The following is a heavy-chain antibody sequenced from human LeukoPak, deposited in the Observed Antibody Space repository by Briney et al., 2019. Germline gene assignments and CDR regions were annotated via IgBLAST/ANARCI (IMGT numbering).Heavy chain of an antibody. CDR3: ASQLRCFDWLLGPQRGFDY. D-gene: IGHD3-9*01. J-gene: IGHJ4*02. CDR1: GGSFSGYY. V-gene: IGHV4-34*01. CDR2: INHSGST. Sequence: SETLSLNCAVYGGSFSGYYWSWIRQPPGKGLEWIGEINHSGSTNYNPSLKSRVTISVDTSKNQFSLKLSSVTAADTAVYYCASQLRCFDWLLGPQRGFDYWGQGTLVTVSS.